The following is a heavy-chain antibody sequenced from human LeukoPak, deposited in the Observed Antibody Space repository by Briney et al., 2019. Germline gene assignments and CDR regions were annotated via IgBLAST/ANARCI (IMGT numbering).Heavy chain of an antibody. CDR2: IRYDGSNK. D-gene: IGHD2-15*01. CDR1: GFTFSSYG. Sequence: PGGSLRLSCAASGFTFSSYGMHWVRQAPGKGLEWVAFIRYDGSNKYYADSVKGRFTISRDNSKSTLYLQMNSLITEDTAVYYCAKDLVGYCSGGSCYPFDYWGQGTLVTVSS. J-gene: IGHJ4*02. V-gene: IGHV3-30*02. CDR3: AKDLVGYCSGGSCYPFDY.